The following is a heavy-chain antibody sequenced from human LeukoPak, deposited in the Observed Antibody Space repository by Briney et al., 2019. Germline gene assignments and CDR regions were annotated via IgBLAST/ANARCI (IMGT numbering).Heavy chain of an antibody. CDR2: MNPNSGNT. Sequence: ASVKVSCKASGYTFTGYDINWVRQATGQGLEWMGWMNPNSGNTGYAQKFQGRVTITRNTSISTAYMELSSLRSEDTAVYYCARGNYYDSSGYWDDAFDIWGQGTMVTVSS. CDR1: GYTFTGYD. CDR3: ARGNYYDSSGYWDDAFDI. V-gene: IGHV1-8*03. D-gene: IGHD3-22*01. J-gene: IGHJ3*02.